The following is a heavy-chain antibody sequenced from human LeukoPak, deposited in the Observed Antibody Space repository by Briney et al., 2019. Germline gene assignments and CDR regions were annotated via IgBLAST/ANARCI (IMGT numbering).Heavy chain of an antibody. CDR2: ISYDGSNK. CDR1: GFTFSNYG. J-gene: IGHJ4*02. Sequence: GGSLRLSCAASGFTFSNYGMQWVRQAPGKGLGWVAVISYDGSNKSYADSVKGRFTISRDNSKNTLYLQMNGLRDEDTAVYYCDPRDSASQFWGQGTLVTVSS. D-gene: IGHD6-6*01. V-gene: IGHV3-30*03. CDR3: DPRDSASQF.